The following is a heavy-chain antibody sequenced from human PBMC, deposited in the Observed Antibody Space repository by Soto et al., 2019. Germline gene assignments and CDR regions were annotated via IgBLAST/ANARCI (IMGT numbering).Heavy chain of an antibody. V-gene: IGHV4-31*03. D-gene: IGHD5-12*01. CDR3: ARARLRAVYAFDI. Sequence: SETLSLTCTVSGGSVSSGAYYWTWIRQRPGKGLEWIGYIYCSGSTYYSPSLKSRLSISLDTSKNQFSLRLSSVTAAGTAMYYCARARLRAVYAFDIWGQGTMVTVSS. J-gene: IGHJ3*02. CDR1: GGSVSSGAYY. CDR2: IYCSGST.